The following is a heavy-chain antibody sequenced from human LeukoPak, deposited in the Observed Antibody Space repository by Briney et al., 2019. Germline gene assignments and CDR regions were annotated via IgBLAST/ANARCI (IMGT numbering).Heavy chain of an antibody. D-gene: IGHD2/OR15-2a*01. CDR3: TTDGLSFEAY. J-gene: IGHJ4*02. CDR2: IKSKTDGGTT. V-gene: IGHV3-15*01. Sequence: GGSMSLSCAASGFTFSDAWMSWVRQAPGKGLEWVGCIKSKTDGGTTDYAAPVKGRFTISRDDSKNTLYVQMNRLKTEDTALYYCTTDGLSFEAYWGQGTLVTVSS. CDR1: GFTFSDAW.